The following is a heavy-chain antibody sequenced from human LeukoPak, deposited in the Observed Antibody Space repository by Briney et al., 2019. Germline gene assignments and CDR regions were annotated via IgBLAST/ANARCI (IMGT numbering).Heavy chain of an antibody. D-gene: IGHD1-1*01. V-gene: IGHV3-23*01. CDR1: GFTFSSYA. CDR2: ISGGGGST. Sequence: GGSLRLSCAASGFTFSSYAMSWVRQAPGKGLEWVSAISGGGGSTYYADSVKGRFTISRDNSKNTLYLQMNSLRAEDTAVYYCAKAHDLGYYFDYWGQGTLVTVSS. CDR3: AKAHDLGYYFDY. J-gene: IGHJ4*02.